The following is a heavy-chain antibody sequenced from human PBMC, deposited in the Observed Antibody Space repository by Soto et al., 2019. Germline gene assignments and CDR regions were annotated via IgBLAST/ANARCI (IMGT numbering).Heavy chain of an antibody. V-gene: IGHV3-7*01. CDR1: GFMFSAYW. D-gene: IGHD5-18*01. CDR3: ARDFYGGYTYGPGDY. J-gene: IGHJ4*02. Sequence: VGSLILFCAASGFMFSAYWMSWVRQAPGKGLEWVANIHGDGGKIYYVDSVKGRFTISRGNAKRSLYLQMNSLRAEDTAVYYCARDFYGGYTYGPGDYWGQGALVTVS. CDR2: IHGDGGKI.